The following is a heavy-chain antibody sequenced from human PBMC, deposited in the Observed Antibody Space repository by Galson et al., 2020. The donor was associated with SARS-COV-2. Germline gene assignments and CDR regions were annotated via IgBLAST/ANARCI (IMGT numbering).Heavy chain of an antibody. D-gene: IGHD3-22*01. Sequence: ETSETLSLTCTVSGGSISSSSYYWGWIRQPPGKGLEWIGSIYYSGSTYYNPSLKSRVTISVDTSKNQFSLKLSSVTAADTAVYYCARRPHPHCPKWLCYDGVFDYWGQGTLVSVSS. CDR2: IYYSGST. CDR3: ARRPHPHCPKWLCYDGVFDY. V-gene: IGHV4-39*01. CDR1: GGSISSSSYY. J-gene: IGHJ4*02.